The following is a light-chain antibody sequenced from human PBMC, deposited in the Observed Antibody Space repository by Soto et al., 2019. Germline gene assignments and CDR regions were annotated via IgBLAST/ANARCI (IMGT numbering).Light chain of an antibody. CDR3: QQGKTFPRT. V-gene: IGKV1D-12*01. CDR1: QGIAAW. CDR2: AAS. Sequence: QMTQSPSSVSASVGDRVTITCRASQGIAAWLAWYQQKPGKAPKLVIYAASNLQSGVPSRFCGSGSGTHFTLTISSLHPEDFATYYCQQGKTFPRTFGQGTKVDIK. J-gene: IGKJ1*01.